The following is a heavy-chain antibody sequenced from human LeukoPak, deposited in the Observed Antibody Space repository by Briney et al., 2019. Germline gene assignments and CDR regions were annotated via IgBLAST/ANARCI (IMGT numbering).Heavy chain of an antibody. CDR2: ISESGEST. J-gene: IGHJ4*02. V-gene: IGHV3-23*01. CDR3: AKDIIPLDF. Sequence: GGSLRLSCAASGFSFITYAMSWVRQSPGRGLEWVAAISESGESTYYADSVEGRLTISRDNSKNTLYLQLHNLRAADTAVYYCAKDIIPLDFWGQGTLVTVSS. D-gene: IGHD2-21*01. CDR1: GFSFITYA.